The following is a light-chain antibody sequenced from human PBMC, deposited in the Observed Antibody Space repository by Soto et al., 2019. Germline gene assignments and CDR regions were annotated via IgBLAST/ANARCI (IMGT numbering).Light chain of an antibody. J-gene: IGKJ1*01. Sequence: EIVLTQSAGTLSWCAWERSTLSCRASQSVSSSYLAWYQQKPGQAPRLLIYGASSRATGIPDRFSGSGSGTDFTLTISRLEPEDFAVYYCQQYGSSPPWTFGQGTRWISN. CDR3: QQYGSSPPWT. V-gene: IGKV3-20*01. CDR1: QSVSSSY. CDR2: GAS.